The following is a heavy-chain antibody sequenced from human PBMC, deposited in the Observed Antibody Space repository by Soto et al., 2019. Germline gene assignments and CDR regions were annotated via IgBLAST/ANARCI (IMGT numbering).Heavy chain of an antibody. CDR1: GGSFSGYF. D-gene: IGHD1-1*01. Sequence: SETLSLTCTVSGGSFSGYFWTWIRQPPGKGLEWLSEINHSGITNYNPSVESRVSMSVDTSKNQFSLRLYSVTAADTAVYYCVRGPYNYNSRYFDYWGQGTLVTVSS. J-gene: IGHJ4*02. CDR3: VRGPYNYNSRYFDY. CDR2: INHSGIT. V-gene: IGHV4-34*01.